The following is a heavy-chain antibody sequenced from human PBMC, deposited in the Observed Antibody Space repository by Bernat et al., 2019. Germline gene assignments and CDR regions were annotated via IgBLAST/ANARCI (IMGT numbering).Heavy chain of an antibody. D-gene: IGHD5-18*01. CDR2: IWDDGSNK. J-gene: IGHJ4*02. Sequence: QVQLVESGGGVVQPGKSLRLSCAASGFTFSSYAMHWVRQAPGKGLEWVAVIWDDGSNKYYADSVKGRFTISRDNSKNTMYLQMNSLRAEDTAVYYCATGRGVDTVKSRCDYWGQGTLVTVSS. V-gene: IGHV3-33*01. CDR1: GFTFSSYA. CDR3: ATGRGVDTVKSRCDY.